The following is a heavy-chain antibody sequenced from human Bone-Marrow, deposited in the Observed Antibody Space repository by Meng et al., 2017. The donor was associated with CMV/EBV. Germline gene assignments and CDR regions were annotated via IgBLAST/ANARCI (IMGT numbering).Heavy chain of an antibody. V-gene: IGHV3-11*04. CDR3: ARDGTGPEGHDYGDYDYYYYGMAV. CDR2: ISSSGSTI. J-gene: IGHJ6*02. Sequence: GESLKISCAASGFTFSDYYMSWIRQAPGKGLEWVSYISSSGSTIYYADSVKGRFTISRDNAKNSLYLQMNSLRAEDTAVYYCARDGTGPEGHDYGDYDYYYYGMAVWGPGTTVTVSS. D-gene: IGHD4-17*01. CDR1: GFTFSDYY.